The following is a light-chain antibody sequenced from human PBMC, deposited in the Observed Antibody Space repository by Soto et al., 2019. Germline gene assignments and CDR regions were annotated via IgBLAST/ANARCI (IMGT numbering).Light chain of an antibody. Sequence: EIVMTQSPATLSVSPGERATLSCRASQSVSSNLAWYQQKPGQAPRLLIYGASTRATGIPARFSGSGSGTEFNLTIRSLQSEDFAVYYCQQYNNWPPRGTFGPGTKVDIK. V-gene: IGKV3-15*01. CDR3: QQYNNWPPRGT. CDR2: GAS. J-gene: IGKJ3*01. CDR1: QSVSSN.